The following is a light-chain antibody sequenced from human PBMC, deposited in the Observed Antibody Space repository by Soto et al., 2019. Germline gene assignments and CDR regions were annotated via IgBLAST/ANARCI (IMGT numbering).Light chain of an antibody. V-gene: IGKV1-5*03. J-gene: IGKJ1*01. CDR2: NAS. Sequence: DIQMTQSPSTLSASVGDRVTLTCRASQSISSRLAWYQQKPGKAPKLLIYNASTLESGVPSRFSGSGSGTEFTRTISSLQPDDSETYYCQQYNSYWTFGQGTKVEIK. CDR3: QQYNSYWT. CDR1: QSISSR.